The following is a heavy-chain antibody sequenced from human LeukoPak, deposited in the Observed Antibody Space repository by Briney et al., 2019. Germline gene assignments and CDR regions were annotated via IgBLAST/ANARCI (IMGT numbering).Heavy chain of an antibody. CDR3: ASMTTVTTSLVRVPTPWFDP. D-gene: IGHD4-17*01. V-gene: IGHV1-2*02. J-gene: IGHJ5*02. CDR2: INPNSGGT. Sequence: ASVKVSCEASGYTFTGYYMHWVRQAPGQGLEWMGWINPNSGGTNYAQKFQGRVTMTRDTSISTAYMELSRLRSDDTAVYYCASMTTVTTSLVRVPTPWFDPWGQGTLVTVSS. CDR1: GYTFTGYY.